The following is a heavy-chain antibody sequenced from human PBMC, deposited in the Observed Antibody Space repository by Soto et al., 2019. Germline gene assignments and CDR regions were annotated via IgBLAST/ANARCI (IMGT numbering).Heavy chain of an antibody. Sequence: GGSLRLSCAASGFTFRGYGMHWVRQAPGRGLEWVALISYDGSIKYYADSVRGRFTISRDNSKNTLYLQMNSLRAEDTAVYYCAKDQGYDSSGYYHGMDVWGQGTTVTVSS. V-gene: IGHV3-30*18. D-gene: IGHD3-22*01. CDR3: AKDQGYDSSGYYHGMDV. CDR2: ISYDGSIK. CDR1: GFTFRGYG. J-gene: IGHJ6*02.